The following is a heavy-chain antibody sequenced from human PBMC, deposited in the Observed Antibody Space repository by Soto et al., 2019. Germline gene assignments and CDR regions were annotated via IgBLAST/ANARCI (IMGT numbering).Heavy chain of an antibody. CDR3: AKDIGIAVAGTLDY. V-gene: IGHV3-9*01. D-gene: IGHD6-19*01. J-gene: IGHJ4*02. Sequence: GGSLRLSCAASGFTFDDYAMHWVRQAPGKGLEWVSGISWNSGSIGYADSVKGRFTISRDNARNSLYLQMNSLRAEDTALYYCAKDIGIAVAGTLDYWGQGTLVTVSS. CDR2: ISWNSGSI. CDR1: GFTFDDYA.